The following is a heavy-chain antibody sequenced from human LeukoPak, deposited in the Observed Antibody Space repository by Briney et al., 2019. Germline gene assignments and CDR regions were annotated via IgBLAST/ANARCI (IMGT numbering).Heavy chain of an antibody. D-gene: IGHD3-22*01. CDR1: GFILSDHY. V-gene: IGHV3-15*01. CDR3: TTDRYYDNSELQFQH. CDR2: IKRETDGGTI. Sequence: PGGSLRLSCAASGFILSDHYIDWVRQAPGKGLEWLGRIKRETDGGTIDYAAPVKGRFTISRDDSRNTLYLQMDSLKIEDTAVYYCTTDRYYDNSELQFQHWGQGTLVTVSS. J-gene: IGHJ1*01.